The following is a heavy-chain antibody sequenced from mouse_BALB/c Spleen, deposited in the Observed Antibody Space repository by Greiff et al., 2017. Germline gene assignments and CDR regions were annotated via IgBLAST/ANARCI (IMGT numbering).Heavy chain of an antibody. CDR3: ARSGDYPHYAMDY. D-gene: IGHD2-4*01. CDR2: IYPGDGDT. CDR1: GYAFSSSW. Sequence: QVQLQQPGAELVRPGASVKISCKASGYAFSSSWMNWVKQRPGQGLEWIGRIYPGDGDTNYNGKFKGKATLTADKSSSTAYMQLSSLTSVDSAVYFCARSGDYPHYAMDYWGQGTSVTVSS. J-gene: IGHJ4*01. V-gene: IGHV1-80*01.